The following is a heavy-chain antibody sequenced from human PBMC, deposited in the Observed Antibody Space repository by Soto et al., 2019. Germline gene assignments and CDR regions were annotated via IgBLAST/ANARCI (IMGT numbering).Heavy chain of an antibody. J-gene: IGHJ4*02. D-gene: IGHD3-3*01. CDR2: ISGSAGST. V-gene: IGHV3-23*01. CDR3: AKDRYDFWSGKYYFDY. CDR1: GFTFSSYA. Sequence: GGSLRLSCAASGFTFSSYALRWVRQAPGKGLEWVSSISGSAGSTYYADSVRGRFTISRDNSKNTMYLQMNSLRAEDTAVYYCAKDRYDFWSGKYYFDYWGLGTLVTVSS.